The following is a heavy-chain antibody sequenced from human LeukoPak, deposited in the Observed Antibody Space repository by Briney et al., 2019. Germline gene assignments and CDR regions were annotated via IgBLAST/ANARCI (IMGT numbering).Heavy chain of an antibody. J-gene: IGHJ4*02. CDR1: NYTFTDYG. Sequence: ASVKVSCKASNYTFTDYGINWVRQAPGQGLEWVGWVSAFNGHTFYAQKFQGRITMTTDTSTSTAHMELRSLTSDDTAVYYCARALAVTGRGPRDFDFWGQGTLVTVSS. CDR3: ARALAVTGRGPRDFDF. CDR2: VSAFNGHT. V-gene: IGHV1-18*01. D-gene: IGHD6-19*01.